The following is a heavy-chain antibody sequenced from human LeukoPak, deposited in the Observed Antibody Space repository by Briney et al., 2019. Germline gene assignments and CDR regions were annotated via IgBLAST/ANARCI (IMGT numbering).Heavy chain of an antibody. J-gene: IGHJ4*02. V-gene: IGHV4-4*07. CDR1: GGSISSYY. Sequence: PSETLSLTCTVSGGSISSYYWDWIRQPAGQGLEWIGRIYSSGDTNYNPSLKSRVTMSVDTSKNQFSLRLSSLTAADTAVYYCARDVGSGGGTFPTYHFDFWGQGTLVTVSS. D-gene: IGHD3-10*01. CDR2: IYSSGDT. CDR3: ARDVGSGGGTFPTYHFDF.